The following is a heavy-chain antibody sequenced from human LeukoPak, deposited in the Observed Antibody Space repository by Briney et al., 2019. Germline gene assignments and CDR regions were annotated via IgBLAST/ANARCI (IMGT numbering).Heavy chain of an antibody. D-gene: IGHD6-13*01. V-gene: IGHV4-59*01. J-gene: IGHJ5*02. CDR2: IYYSGST. CDR3: ARSASSWYPPRISWFDP. Sequence: PSETLSLTCTVSGGSISSYYWSWIRQPPGKGLEWSGYIYYSGSTNYNPSLKSRVTISVDTSKNQFSLKLSSVTAADTAVYYCARSASSWYPPRISWFDPWGQGTLVTVSS. CDR1: GGSISSYY.